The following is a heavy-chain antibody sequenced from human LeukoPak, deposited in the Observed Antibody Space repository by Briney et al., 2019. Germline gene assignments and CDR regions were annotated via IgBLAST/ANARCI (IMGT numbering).Heavy chain of an antibody. Sequence: SETLSLTCTVSGDSISTDDYYWSWIRQPAGKGLEWIGSMHYSGVTYYNPSLKSRVTISVDTSKNQFSLKLSSVTAADTAVYYCASLLITGVNYYFDYWGQGSLVTVSS. CDR3: ASLLITGVNYYFDY. CDR1: GDSISTDDYY. J-gene: IGHJ4*02. V-gene: IGHV4-39*01. D-gene: IGHD1-20*01. CDR2: MHYSGVT.